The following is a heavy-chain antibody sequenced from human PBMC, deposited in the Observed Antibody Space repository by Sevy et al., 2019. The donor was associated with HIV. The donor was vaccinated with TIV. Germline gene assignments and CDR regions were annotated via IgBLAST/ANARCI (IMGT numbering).Heavy chain of an antibody. Sequence: SENLSLTCAVYGGSFSGYYWSWIRQPPGKGLEWIGEINHSGSTNYNPSLKSRVTISVDTSKNQFSLKLSSVTAADTAVYYCARAGYIAVAGTLFDYWGQGTLVTVSS. CDR2: INHSGST. J-gene: IGHJ4*02. D-gene: IGHD6-19*01. CDR3: ARAGYIAVAGTLFDY. V-gene: IGHV4-34*01. CDR1: GGSFSGYY.